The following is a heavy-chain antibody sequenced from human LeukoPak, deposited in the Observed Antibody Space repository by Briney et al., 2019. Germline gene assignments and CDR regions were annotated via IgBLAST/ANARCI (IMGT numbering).Heavy chain of an antibody. J-gene: IGHJ2*01. CDR3: ARGSSSSFNFDL. CDR1: GGSISSYY. V-gene: IGHV4-59*01. D-gene: IGHD6-13*01. Sequence: SETLSLTCAVSGGSISSYYWSWIRQPPGKGLEWIGNFYYSGSTNYNPSLKSRVTISVDTSKRQSSLKVSSVTAADTAVYYCARGSSSSFNFDLWGRGTLVTVSS. CDR2: FYYSGST.